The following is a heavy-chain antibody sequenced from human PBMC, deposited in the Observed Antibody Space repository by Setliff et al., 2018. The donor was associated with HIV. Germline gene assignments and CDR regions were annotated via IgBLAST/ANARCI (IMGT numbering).Heavy chain of an antibody. V-gene: IGHV4-61*01. D-gene: IGHD3-16*01. CDR2: IYYSGST. Sequence: SETLSLTCSVSGGSVNSSYYWSWIRQPPGKGLEWIGYIYYSGSTNYNPSLKSRVTISVDTSKNQFSLKLSSVTAADTAVYYCARATYYDYVWGSPGGMDVWGQGTTVTVSS. CDR3: ARATYYDYVWGSPGGMDV. J-gene: IGHJ6*02. CDR1: GGSVNSSYY.